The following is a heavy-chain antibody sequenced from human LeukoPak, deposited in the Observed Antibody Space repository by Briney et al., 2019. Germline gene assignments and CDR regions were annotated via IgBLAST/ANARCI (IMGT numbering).Heavy chain of an antibody. Sequence: PSETLSLTCTVSGGSVSSGSYYWSWIRQPPGKGLEWIGYIYYSGSTNYNPSLKSRVTISVDTSKNQFSLKLSSVTAADTAVYYCAREGYCYERGLAHFDYWGQGTLVTVSS. CDR1: GGSVSSGSYY. V-gene: IGHV4-61*01. D-gene: IGHD5-18*01. CDR2: IYYSGST. J-gene: IGHJ4*02. CDR3: AREGYCYERGLAHFDY.